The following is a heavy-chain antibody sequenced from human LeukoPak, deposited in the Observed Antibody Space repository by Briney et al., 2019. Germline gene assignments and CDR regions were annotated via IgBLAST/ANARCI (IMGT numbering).Heavy chain of an antibody. Sequence: GGSLRLCCAASGFTFSTYWMGWVRQAPGKGLEWVANINRDGGERYYVDSVRGRFTISRDNAKHSLYLELNSLRADDTAVYFCARPSYSSGSFFDYWGQGTLVTVSS. CDR1: GFTFSTYW. CDR3: ARPSYSSGSFFDY. D-gene: IGHD3-10*01. J-gene: IGHJ4*02. V-gene: IGHV3-7*05. CDR2: INRDGGER.